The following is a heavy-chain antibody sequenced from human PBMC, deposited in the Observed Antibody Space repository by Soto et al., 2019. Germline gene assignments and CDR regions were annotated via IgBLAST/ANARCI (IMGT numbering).Heavy chain of an antibody. CDR3: ARTYSSGWYEGAFDI. V-gene: IGHV1-69*13. Sequence: SVKVSCKSSVGTFSSYAISWVRQAPGQGLEWMGGIIPIFGTANYAQKFQGRVTITADESTSTAYMELSSLRSEDTAVYYCARTYSSGWYEGAFDIWGQGTMVTVSS. J-gene: IGHJ3*02. D-gene: IGHD6-19*01. CDR1: VGTFSSYA. CDR2: IIPIFGTA.